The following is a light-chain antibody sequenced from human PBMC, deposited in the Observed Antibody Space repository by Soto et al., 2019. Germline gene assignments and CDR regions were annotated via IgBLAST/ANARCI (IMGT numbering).Light chain of an antibody. V-gene: IGLV2-11*01. CDR2: DVS. Sequence: QSVLTQPRSVSGSPGQSVTISCTGTSSDVGGYNYVSWYQQHPGKAPKLMIYDVSKRPSGVPDRFSGSKSGNTASLTISGLQAEDEADYYCCSYARIFYAFXTG. J-gene: IGLJ1*01. CDR3: CSYARIFYA. CDR1: SSDVGGYNY.